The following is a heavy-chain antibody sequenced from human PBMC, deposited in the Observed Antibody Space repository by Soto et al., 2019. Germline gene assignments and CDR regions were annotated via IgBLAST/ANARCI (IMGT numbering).Heavy chain of an antibody. CDR1: GYTFTYYA. CDR2: INTGNGKT. D-gene: IGHD2-21*01. Sequence: GASVEVSCETSGYTFTYYALHWVRQAPGQGLEWMGWINTGNGKTKYPQNFQGRLTITRDTSATTLYMELSSLRSEDTTVYYCVRFSGIPVWGQGTLVTVSS. V-gene: IGHV1-3*04. CDR3: VRFSGIPV. J-gene: IGHJ4*02.